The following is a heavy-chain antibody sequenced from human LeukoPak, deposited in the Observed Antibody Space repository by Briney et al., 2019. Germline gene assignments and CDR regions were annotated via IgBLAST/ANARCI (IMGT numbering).Heavy chain of an antibody. J-gene: IGHJ4*02. D-gene: IGHD3-10*01. Sequence: ASVKVSCKASGYTFTNYGISWVRQAPGQGLEWMGWISTYNGNTNYAQKLQGRVTMTTDTSTSTAYMELSRLRSDDTAVYYCARSRNYYGSGSYYFGYWGQGTLVTVSS. CDR2: ISTYNGNT. CDR3: ARSRNYYGSGSYYFGY. CDR1: GYTFTNYG. V-gene: IGHV1-18*01.